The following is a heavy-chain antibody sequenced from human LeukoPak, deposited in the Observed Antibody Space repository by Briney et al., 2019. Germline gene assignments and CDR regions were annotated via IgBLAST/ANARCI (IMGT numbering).Heavy chain of an antibody. V-gene: IGHV4-38-2*01. J-gene: IGHJ1*01. D-gene: IGHD1-26*01. Sequence: SETLSLTCSVSGYSISNGYYWGWIRQPPRKGLEFIGSVYHGGNTYYKASLKSRVTISLDTSKNQVSLRLSSVTAADTAVYYCARSYSGSFLYCGQGSLVTVSS. CDR3: ARSYSGSFLY. CDR1: GYSISNGYY. CDR2: VYHGGNT.